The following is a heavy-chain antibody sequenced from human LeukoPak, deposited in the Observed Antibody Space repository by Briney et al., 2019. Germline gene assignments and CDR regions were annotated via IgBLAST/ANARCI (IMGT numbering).Heavy chain of an antibody. V-gene: IGHV3-23*01. CDR3: AKLSSAGVTSWVSKLFDY. J-gene: IGHJ4*02. Sequence: GGSLRLSCAASGFTFSSYSMNWVRQAPGKGLEWVSAISGSGGSTYYADSVKGRFTISRDNSKNTLYLQMNSLRAEDTAVYYCAKLSSAGVTSWVSKLFDYWGQGTLVTVSS. CDR2: ISGSGGST. CDR1: GFTFSSYS. D-gene: IGHD3-10*02.